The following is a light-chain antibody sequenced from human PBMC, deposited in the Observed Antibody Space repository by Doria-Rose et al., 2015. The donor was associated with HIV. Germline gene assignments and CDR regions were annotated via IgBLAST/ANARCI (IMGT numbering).Light chain of an antibody. V-gene: IGKV3-20*01. Sequence: EIVLTQSPGTLSLSPGERATLSCRASQSASANYLAWYQQRPGQSARLLIYGASSRATDIPDRFSGSGSGTDFTLTISRLEPEDFAVYYCHQYASSRTFGQGTKVEIK. J-gene: IGKJ1*01. CDR3: HQYASSRT. CDR2: GAS. CDR1: QSASANY.